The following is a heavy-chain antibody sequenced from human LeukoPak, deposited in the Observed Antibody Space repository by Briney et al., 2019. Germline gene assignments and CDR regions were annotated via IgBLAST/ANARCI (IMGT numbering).Heavy chain of an antibody. CDR1: GFTFSDYY. D-gene: IGHD3-22*01. CDR2: TSKNGKTI. Sequence: GGSLRLSYAASGFTFSDYYMSWIRPAPGKGLEWRSYTSKNGKTIYYADSVKGRFTISRDNARKSVYLQMNSLRAEDTAVYYCATYSSLNRREFQYWGQGTLLTVSS. V-gene: IGHV3-11*04. J-gene: IGHJ1*01. CDR3: ATYSSLNRREFQY.